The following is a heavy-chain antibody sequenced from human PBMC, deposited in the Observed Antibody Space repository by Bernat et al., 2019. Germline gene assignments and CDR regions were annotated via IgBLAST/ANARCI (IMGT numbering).Heavy chain of an antibody. CDR3: AKDFDYYDSSGPFAY. V-gene: IGHV3-30*18. CDR2: ISYDGSNK. CDR1: GFTFSSYG. D-gene: IGHD3-22*01. Sequence: QVQLVESGGGVVQPGRSLRLSCAASGFTFSSYGMHWVRQAPGKGLEWVAVISYDGSNKYYADSVKRRFTISRDNSKNTLYLQMNSLRAEDTAVYYCAKDFDYYDSSGPFAYWGQGTLVTVSS. J-gene: IGHJ4*02.